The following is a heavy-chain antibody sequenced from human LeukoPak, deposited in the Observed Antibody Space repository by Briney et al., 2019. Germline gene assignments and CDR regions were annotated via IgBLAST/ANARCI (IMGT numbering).Heavy chain of an antibody. J-gene: IGHJ4*02. D-gene: IGHD1-1*01. Sequence: PPETLSLTCTVSGGSINGYHWGWIRQPPGKGLEWIGYISYTGSSNYIPSFKSRVTISVDTSKNQFSLNLSSVTAADTAVYYCARVTTGTIDYWGRGTLVTVSS. CDR3: ARVTTGTIDY. V-gene: IGHV4-59*01. CDR2: ISYTGSS. CDR1: GGSINGYH.